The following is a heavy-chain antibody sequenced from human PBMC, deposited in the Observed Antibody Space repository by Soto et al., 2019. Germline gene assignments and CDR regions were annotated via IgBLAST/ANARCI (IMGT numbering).Heavy chain of an antibody. Sequence: PSETLSLTCTVSGGSISSGGYYWSWIRQHPGKGLEWIGYIFYSGSAYYNPSLKSRVTILLDTSKNQFSLKVSSVTAADTAVYYCARVAIAAAGTTFDYWGQGT. CDR1: GGSISSGGYY. V-gene: IGHV4-31*03. J-gene: IGHJ4*02. CDR3: ARVAIAAAGTTFDY. D-gene: IGHD6-13*01. CDR2: IFYSGSA.